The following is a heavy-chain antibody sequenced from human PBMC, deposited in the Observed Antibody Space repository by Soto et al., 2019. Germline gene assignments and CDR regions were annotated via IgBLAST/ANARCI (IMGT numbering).Heavy chain of an antibody. CDR3: AKDPQQLIVYFDY. CDR1: ELTGCSYY. Sequence: GPRRHYCRASELTGCSYYMSRVRQAPGKGLEWVSVIYSDGSTYYADSVKVRITISRDNSKNTLYLQMNSLISEDTAVYYCAKDPQQLIVYFDYWGQGTQVTVSS. D-gene: IGHD6-13*01. CDR2: IYSDGST. V-gene: IGHV3-53*01. J-gene: IGHJ4*02.